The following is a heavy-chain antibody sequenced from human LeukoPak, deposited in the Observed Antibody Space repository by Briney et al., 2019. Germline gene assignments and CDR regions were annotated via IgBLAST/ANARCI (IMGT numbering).Heavy chain of an antibody. CDR2: IIPIFGIA. CDR3: ARAHSSSSLDWFDP. V-gene: IGHV1-69*04. D-gene: IGHD6-6*01. CDR1: GGTFSSYA. Sequence: ASVKVSCKASGGTFSSYAISWVRQAPGQGLEWMGRIIPIFGIASYAQKFQGRVTITADKSTSTAYMELSSLRSEDTAVYYCARAHSSSSLDWFDPWGQGTLVTVSS. J-gene: IGHJ5*02.